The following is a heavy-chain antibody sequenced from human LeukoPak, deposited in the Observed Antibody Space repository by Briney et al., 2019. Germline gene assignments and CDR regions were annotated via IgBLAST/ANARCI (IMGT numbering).Heavy chain of an antibody. CDR1: GFTFSGFW. CDR2: LHSDGSNT. J-gene: IGHJ4*02. V-gene: IGHV3-74*01. D-gene: IGHD3-10*01. Sequence: PGGSLRLSCAASGFTFSGFWMHWVRQAPGKGQVWISRLHSDGSNTDYADSVKGRFTISRDNAKNTLYLQMNSLSAEDTAVYYCARARRGYPGHFDYWGQGTLVTVSS. CDR3: ARARRGYPGHFDY.